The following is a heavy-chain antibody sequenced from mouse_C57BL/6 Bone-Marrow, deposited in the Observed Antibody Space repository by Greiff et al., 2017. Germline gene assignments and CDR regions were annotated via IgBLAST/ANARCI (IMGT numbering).Heavy chain of an antibody. V-gene: IGHV1-31*01. CDR3: ARLYYGSRHWYFDV. CDR1: GYSFTGYY. Sequence: EVQLQQSGPELVKPGASVKISCKASGYSFTGYYMHWVKQSHGNILDWIGYIYPYNGVSSYNQKFKGKATLTVDKSSSTAYMERRSLTSEDSAVYYCARLYYGSRHWYFDVWGTGTTVTVSS. J-gene: IGHJ1*03. D-gene: IGHD1-1*01. CDR2: IYPYNGVS.